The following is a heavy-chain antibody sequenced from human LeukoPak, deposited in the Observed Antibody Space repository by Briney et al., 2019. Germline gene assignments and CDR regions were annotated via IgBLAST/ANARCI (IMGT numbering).Heavy chain of an antibody. V-gene: IGHV1-46*01. CDR2: INPNGGST. D-gene: IGHD4-11*01. J-gene: IGHJ6*04. CDR3: ARSYTTPILDV. Sequence: ASVKVSCKASGYTFTSYYMHWVRQAPGQGLEWMGIINPNGGSTSYAQKFQGRVTITRDTSTSTVYMELSSLRSEDTAVYYCARSYTTPILDVWGKGTTVTVSS. CDR1: GYTFTSYY.